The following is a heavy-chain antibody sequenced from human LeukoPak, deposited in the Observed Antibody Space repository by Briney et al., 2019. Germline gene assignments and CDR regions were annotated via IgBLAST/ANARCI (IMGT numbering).Heavy chain of an antibody. Sequence: PGGSLRLSCAASVCTFSNYAMNWVRQAPGKGLEWVSAISGNGDFTFHADSVKGGFTISRDNSKNTLYLQMNSLRAEDTAVYYCAKDKARSTRCYSFDYWGEGTLVTVSS. J-gene: IGHJ4*02. CDR1: VCTFSNYA. CDR3: AKDKARSTRCYSFDY. CDR2: ISGNGDFT. D-gene: IGHD2-2*01. V-gene: IGHV3-23*01.